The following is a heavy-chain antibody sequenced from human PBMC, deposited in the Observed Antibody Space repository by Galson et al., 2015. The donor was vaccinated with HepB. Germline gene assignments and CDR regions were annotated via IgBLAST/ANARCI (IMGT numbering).Heavy chain of an antibody. CDR2: IDPSDSYT. CDR3: ARLFVVPTLGYYGMDV. CDR1: GYSFTSYW. Sequence: QSGAEVKKPGESLRISCKGSGYSFTSYWISWVRQMPGKGLEWMGRIDPSDSYTNYSPSFQGHVTISADKSISTAYLQWSSPKASDTAMYYCARLFVVPTLGYYGMDVWGQGTTVTVSS. V-gene: IGHV5-10-1*01. J-gene: IGHJ6*02. D-gene: IGHD2-2*01.